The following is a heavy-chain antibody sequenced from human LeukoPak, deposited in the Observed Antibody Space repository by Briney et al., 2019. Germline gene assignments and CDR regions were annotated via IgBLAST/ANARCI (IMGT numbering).Heavy chain of an antibody. Sequence: KSGGSLRLSCAASGFTVSTNYMSWVRQAPGKGLEWVSVIYSGGSTYYADSVKGRFTISRDNSKNTLYLQMNSLRAEDTAVYYCARDYPYYYDSSGYYSFDYWGQGTLVTVSS. CDR1: GFTVSTNY. J-gene: IGHJ4*02. CDR3: ARDYPYYYDSSGYYSFDY. V-gene: IGHV3-66*01. D-gene: IGHD3-22*01. CDR2: IYSGGST.